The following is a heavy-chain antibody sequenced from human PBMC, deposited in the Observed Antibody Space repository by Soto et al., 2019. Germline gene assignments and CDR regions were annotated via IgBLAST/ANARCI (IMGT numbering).Heavy chain of an antibody. V-gene: IGHV1-18*04. Sequence: GASLKVSCKASGYTFTSYAISSVRQAPGQGLEWMGWLSAYNGNTNYRQKLKGRVTMTTDTSTSTVFMALRSLGSVDTATYYCASCSSSSWYSINYWGQGTLVTVSS. J-gene: IGHJ4*02. CDR2: LSAYNGNT. D-gene: IGHD2-15*01. CDR3: ASCSSSSWYSINY. CDR1: GYTFTSYA.